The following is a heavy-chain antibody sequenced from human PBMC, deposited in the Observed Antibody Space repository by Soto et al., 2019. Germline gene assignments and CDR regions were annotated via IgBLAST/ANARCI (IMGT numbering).Heavy chain of an antibody. D-gene: IGHD4-17*01. CDR1: GGSISSTSYY. CDR3: ARHPKALTTVTMFDY. V-gene: IGHV4-39*01. J-gene: IGHJ4*02. Sequence: PSETLSLTCTVSGGSISSTSYYWGWIRQPPGKGLERIGSIYYSGSTYYNPSLKSRVTISVDTSKNQFSLKLSSVTAADTAVYYCARHPKALTTVTMFDYCGQGTLVTVSS. CDR2: IYYSGST.